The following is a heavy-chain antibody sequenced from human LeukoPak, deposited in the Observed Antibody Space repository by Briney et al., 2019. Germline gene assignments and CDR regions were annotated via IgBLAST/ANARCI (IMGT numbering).Heavy chain of an antibody. V-gene: IGHV3-30-3*01. Sequence: GGSLRLSCAASGFTFSSYAMHWVRQAPGKGLEWVAVISYDGSNKYYADSVKGRFTISRDNSKNTLYLQMNSLRAEDTAVYYCARSSEENWFDPWGQGTLVTVSS. CDR3: ARSSEENWFDP. J-gene: IGHJ5*02. CDR1: GFTFSSYA. CDR2: ISYDGSNK.